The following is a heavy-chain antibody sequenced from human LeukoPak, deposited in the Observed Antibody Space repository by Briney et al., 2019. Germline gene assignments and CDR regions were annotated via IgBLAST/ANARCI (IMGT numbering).Heavy chain of an antibody. CDR2: IWYDGSNK. D-gene: IGHD5-18*01. J-gene: IGHJ4*02. Sequence: GGSLRLSCAASGFTFSSYAMSWVRQAPGKGLEWVAVIWYDGSNKYYADSVKGRFTISRDNSKNTLYLQMNSLRAEDTAVYYCARDSSYGFNDYWGQGTLVTVSS. V-gene: IGHV3-33*08. CDR1: GFTFSSYA. CDR3: ARDSSYGFNDY.